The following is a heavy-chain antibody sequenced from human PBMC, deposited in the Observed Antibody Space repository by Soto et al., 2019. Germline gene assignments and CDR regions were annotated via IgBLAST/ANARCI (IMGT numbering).Heavy chain of an antibody. V-gene: IGHV1-2*04. Sequence: ASVMVSCKASGYTFTGYYMHWVRQAPGQGLEWMGWINPNSGGTNYAQKFQGWVTMTRDTSISTAYMELSRLRSDDTAVYYCARDTKAGTPTYYYYGMDVWGQGTTVTVSS. CDR1: GYTFTGYY. D-gene: IGHD1-1*01. J-gene: IGHJ6*02. CDR3: ARDTKAGTPTYYYYGMDV. CDR2: INPNSGGT.